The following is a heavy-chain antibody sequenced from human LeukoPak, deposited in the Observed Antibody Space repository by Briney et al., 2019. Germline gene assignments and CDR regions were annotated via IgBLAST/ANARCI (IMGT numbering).Heavy chain of an antibody. Sequence: PGGSLRLSCAASGFTFSSYAMSWVRQAPGKVLEWVSAISGSGGSTYYADSVKGRFTISRDNSKNTLYLQMNSLRAEDTAVYYCAKDYAKGVLAGGGFDYWGQGTLVTVSS. V-gene: IGHV3-23*01. CDR1: GFTFSSYA. CDR2: ISGSGGST. D-gene: IGHD1-26*01. J-gene: IGHJ4*02. CDR3: AKDYAKGVLAGGGFDY.